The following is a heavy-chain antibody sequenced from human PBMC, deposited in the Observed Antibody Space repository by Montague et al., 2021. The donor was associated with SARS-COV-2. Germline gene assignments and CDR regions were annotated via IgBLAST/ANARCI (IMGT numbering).Heavy chain of an antibody. CDR2: TYYSRST. CDR1: GGSISSYY. D-gene: IGHD2-15*01. CDR3: ARRRERWSDAFDI. Sequence: SETLSLTCTVSGGSISSYYWSWIRQPPGKGLEWIGYTYYSRSTNYNPSLKSRVTISVDTSKNQFSLKVRSVTAADTAVYYCARRRERWSDAFDIRGQGTMVTVSS. J-gene: IGHJ3*02. V-gene: IGHV4-59*08.